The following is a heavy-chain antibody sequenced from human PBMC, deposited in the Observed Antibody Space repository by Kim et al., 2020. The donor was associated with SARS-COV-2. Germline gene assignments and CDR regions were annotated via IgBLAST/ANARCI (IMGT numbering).Heavy chain of an antibody. V-gene: IGHV3-30*18. Sequence: GGSLRLSCAASGFTFSSYGMHWVRQAPGKGLEWVAVISYDGSNKYYADSVKGRFTISRDNSKNTLYLQMNSLRAEDTAVYYCAKDFGQWLVRWAGMDVWG. CDR3: AKDFGQWLVRWAGMDV. CDR1: GFTFSSYG. J-gene: IGHJ6*01. D-gene: IGHD6-19*01. CDR2: ISYDGSNK.